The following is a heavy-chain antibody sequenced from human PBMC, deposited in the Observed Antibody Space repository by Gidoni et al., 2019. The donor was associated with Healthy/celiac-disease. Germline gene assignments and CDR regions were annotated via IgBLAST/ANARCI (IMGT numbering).Heavy chain of an antibody. CDR1: GGSFRGYY. V-gene: IGHV4-34*01. J-gene: IGHJ6*02. CDR2: INHSGST. CDR3: ARGVYYGSGSQIYYYYGMDV. Sequence: QVQLPPWGAGLFKPSETLSLTCAVYGGSFRGYYWSWIRQPPGKGLEWIGEINHSGSTNYNPSLKSRVTISVDTSKNQFSLKLSSVTAADTAVYYCARGVYYGSGSQIYYYYGMDVWGQGTTVTVSS. D-gene: IGHD3-10*01.